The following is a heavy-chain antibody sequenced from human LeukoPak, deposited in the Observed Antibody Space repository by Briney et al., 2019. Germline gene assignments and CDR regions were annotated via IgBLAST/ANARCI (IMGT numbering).Heavy chain of an antibody. CDR3: ARGLKESHYYGDYVVAEFDY. CDR1: GFTFSSYE. J-gene: IGHJ4*02. CDR2: ISSSGSTI. V-gene: IGHV3-48*03. Sequence: GGSLRLSCAASGFTFSSYEMNWVRQAPGKGLEWVSYISSSGSTIYYADSVKGRFTISRDNAKNSLYLRMNSLRAEDTAVYYCARGLKESHYYGDYVVAEFDYWGQGTLVTVSS. D-gene: IGHD4-17*01.